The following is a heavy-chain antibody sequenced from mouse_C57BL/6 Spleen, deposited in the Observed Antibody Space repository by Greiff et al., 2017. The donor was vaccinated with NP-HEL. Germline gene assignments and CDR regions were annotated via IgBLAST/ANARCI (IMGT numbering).Heavy chain of an antibody. CDR3: AREGDGSSPIAMDY. CDR1: GYTFTSYW. Sequence: QVQLQQPGAELVKPGASVKLSCKASGYTFTSYWMHWVKQRPGQGLEWIGMIHPNSGSTNYNEKFKSKATLTVDKSSSTAYMQLSSLTSEDSAVYYCAREGDGSSPIAMDYWGQGTSVTVSS. V-gene: IGHV1-64*01. J-gene: IGHJ4*01. CDR2: IHPNSGST. D-gene: IGHD1-1*01.